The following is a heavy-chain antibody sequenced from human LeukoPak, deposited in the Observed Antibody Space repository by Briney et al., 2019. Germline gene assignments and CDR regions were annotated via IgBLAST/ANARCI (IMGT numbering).Heavy chain of an antibody. CDR1: GFTFSSYA. CDR3: AKDSASLWFGELIFFDY. D-gene: IGHD3-10*01. Sequence: GGSLRLSCAASGFTFSSYAMSWVRQAPGKGLEWVSAIGGSGGSTYYADSVKGRFTISRDNSKNTLYLQMNSLRAEDTAVYYCAKDSASLWFGELIFFDYWGQGTLVTVSS. CDR2: IGGSGGST. J-gene: IGHJ4*02. V-gene: IGHV3-23*01.